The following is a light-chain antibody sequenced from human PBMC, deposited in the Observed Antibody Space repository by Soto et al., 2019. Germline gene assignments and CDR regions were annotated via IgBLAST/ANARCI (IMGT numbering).Light chain of an antibody. CDR3: QSYDGTNGV. CDR2: ENN. V-gene: IGLV6-57*01. Sequence: NFMLTQPHSVSQSPGKTVTISCTRSSGSIASNYVQWYQQRPGSSPTTVIYENNQRPSGVPDRFSGSIDSSSNSASLTISGLKTEDEADYYCQSYDGTNGVFSGGTKLTVL. J-gene: IGLJ3*02. CDR1: SGSIASNY.